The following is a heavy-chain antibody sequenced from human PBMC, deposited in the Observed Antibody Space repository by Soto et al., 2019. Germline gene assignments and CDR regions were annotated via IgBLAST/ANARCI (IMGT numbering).Heavy chain of an antibody. Sequence: QVQLQESGPGLVKPSETLSLTCTVSGGSIGNLYMSWIRQAPGKGLEWIGYFYNSGARSYHPSLKSRVVMSGDMSRTQFTLVLTSVTAADTAVYFCATHSLDSGYGSSWGPGTLVTVSS. D-gene: IGHD3-22*01. CDR3: ATHSLDSGYGSS. J-gene: IGHJ5*02. V-gene: IGHV4-59*08. CDR1: GGSIGNLY. CDR2: FYNSGAR.